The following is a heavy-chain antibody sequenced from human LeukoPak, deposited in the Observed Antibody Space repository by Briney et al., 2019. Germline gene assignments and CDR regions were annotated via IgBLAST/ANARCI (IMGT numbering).Heavy chain of an antibody. J-gene: IGHJ4*02. V-gene: IGHV3-74*01. CDR3: TSGSRATTGTDY. Sequence: GGSLRLSCVASGFTLSSYYMFWVRQVPGKGLVYVSFISNDGSSTGYADPVKGRFTVSRDNAKKAMYLQMNSLGAEDTAVYYCTSGSRATTGTDYWGQGTLVTVSS. CDR2: ISNDGSST. D-gene: IGHD6-13*01. CDR1: GFTLSSYY.